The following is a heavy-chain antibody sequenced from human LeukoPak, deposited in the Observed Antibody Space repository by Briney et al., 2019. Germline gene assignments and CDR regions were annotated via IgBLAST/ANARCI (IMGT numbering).Heavy chain of an antibody. J-gene: IGHJ4*02. CDR3: ARDRYYYDSSGYLFDY. CDR1: GGSISSGGYS. Sequence: SETLSLTCAVSGGSISSGGYSRSWIRQPPGKGLEWIGYIYYSGSTYYNPSLRSRVTIPVDTSKNHFSLKLSSVTAADTAVYYCARDRYYYDSSGYLFDYWGQGTLVTVSS. D-gene: IGHD3-22*01. CDR2: IYYSGST. V-gene: IGHV4-30-4*07.